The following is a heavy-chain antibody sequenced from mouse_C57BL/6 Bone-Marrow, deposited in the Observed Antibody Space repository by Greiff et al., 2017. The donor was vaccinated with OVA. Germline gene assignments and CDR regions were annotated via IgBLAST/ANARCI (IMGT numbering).Heavy chain of an antibody. CDR2: INPNNGGT. CDR1: GYTFTDYY. Sequence: EVQLQQSGPELVKPGASVKISCKASGYTFTDYYMNWVKQSHGKSLEWIGDINPNNGGTSYNQKFKGKATLTVDKSSSTAYMELRSLTSEDSAVYYCASTGPLLWGQGTLVTVSA. V-gene: IGHV1-26*01. J-gene: IGHJ3*01. D-gene: IGHD4-1*02. CDR3: ASTGPLL.